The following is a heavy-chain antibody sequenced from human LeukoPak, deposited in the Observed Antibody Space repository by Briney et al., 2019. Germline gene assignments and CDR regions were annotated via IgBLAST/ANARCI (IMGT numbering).Heavy chain of an antibody. CDR1: GFTFSSYA. CDR3: GRDSTYYYDSGSSGPHYFDF. D-gene: IGHD3-10*01. J-gene: IGHJ4*02. CDR2: ISYHGDIT. V-gene: IGHV3-30*01. Sequence: PGRSLRLSCAASGFTFSSYAMPWLRQAPGKGLEWVALISYHGDITYYADSVKGRFTLSRDNSKTTLFLQLNSLRAEDTAVYYCGRDSTYYYDSGSSGPHYFDFGGQGTLGTVSP.